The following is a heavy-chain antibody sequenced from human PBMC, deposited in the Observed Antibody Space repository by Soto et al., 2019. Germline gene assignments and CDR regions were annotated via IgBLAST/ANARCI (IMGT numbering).Heavy chain of an antibody. CDR2: ISGSGDST. J-gene: IGHJ4*02. Sequence: PGGSLRLSCAASGFTFSSNAMSWVRQAPGKGLEWVSVISGSGDSTYYADSVKGRSTISRDNSKRTLYLQMNSLRVEDTAVYYCAKGPYLPYYFDYWGQGTLVTVSS. D-gene: IGHD3-10*01. V-gene: IGHV3-23*01. CDR3: AKGPYLPYYFDY. CDR1: GFTFSSNA.